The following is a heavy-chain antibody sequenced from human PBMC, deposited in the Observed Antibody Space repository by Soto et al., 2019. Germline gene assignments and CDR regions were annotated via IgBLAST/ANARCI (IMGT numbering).Heavy chain of an antibody. V-gene: IGHV3-49*03. D-gene: IGHD6-19*01. J-gene: IGHJ4*02. CDR3: TREQWLVPPYFAY. Sequence: PGGSLRLSCTASGFTFGDYAMSWFRQAPGKGLEWVGFIRSKAYGGTTEYAASVKGRFTISRDDSKSIAYLQMNSLKTEDTAVYYCTREQWLVPPYFAYWGQGTLVTVSS. CDR2: IRSKAYGGTT. CDR1: GFTFGDYA.